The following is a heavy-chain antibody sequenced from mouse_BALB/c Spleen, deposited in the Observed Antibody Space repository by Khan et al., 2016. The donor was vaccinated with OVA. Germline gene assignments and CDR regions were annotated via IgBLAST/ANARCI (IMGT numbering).Heavy chain of an antibody. V-gene: IGHV9-3-1*01. CDR3: ARSNASWYFDV. J-gene: IGHJ1*01. CDR1: GYTFTNYG. CDR2: INTYTGEP. Sequence: QIQLVQSGPELKKPGETVKMSCKASGYTFTNYGMNWVKQAPGKGLKWMGWINTYTGEPTYADDFKGRFALSLETSASTAYLQINNLKNEDTATYCCARSNASWYFDVWGAGTTVTVSS.